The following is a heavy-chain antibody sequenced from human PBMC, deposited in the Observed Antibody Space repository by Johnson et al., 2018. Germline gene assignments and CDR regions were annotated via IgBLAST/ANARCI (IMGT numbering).Heavy chain of an antibody. J-gene: IGHJ1*01. D-gene: IGHD4-17*01. Sequence: EVQLLESGGGLVQPGGSXRLSCAASGFTFSSYAMSWVRQSPEKGLEWISDISTSGHSTYHADSVKGRFTISRANSKNTLYLQLSSLRAEDTAVYFCANSVSDYGDYVYLQNWGHGTLVTVSS. CDR3: ANSVSDYGDYVYLQN. V-gene: IGHV3-23*01. CDR2: ISTSGHST. CDR1: GFTFSSYA.